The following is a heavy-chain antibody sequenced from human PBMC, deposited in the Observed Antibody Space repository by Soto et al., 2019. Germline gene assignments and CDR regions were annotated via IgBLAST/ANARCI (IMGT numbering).Heavy chain of an antibody. D-gene: IGHD3-3*01. CDR2: ISGSGGST. V-gene: IGHV3-23*01. CDR1: GFTFSSYA. CDR3: AKDQGREYDFWSGYPPYYYYGMDV. J-gene: IGHJ6*02. Sequence: PGGSLRLSCAASGFTFSSYAMSWVRQAPGKGLEWVSAISGSGGSTYYADSVKGRFTISGDNSKNTLYLQMNSLRAEDTAVYYCAKDQGREYDFWSGYPPYYYYGMDVWGQGTTVTV.